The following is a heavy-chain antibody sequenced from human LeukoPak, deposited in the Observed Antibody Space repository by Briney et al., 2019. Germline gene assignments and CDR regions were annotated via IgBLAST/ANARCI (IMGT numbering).Heavy chain of an antibody. V-gene: IGHV3-53*01. CDR2: HYSDGNT. CDR3: ARGVEPLVANTLAY. Sequence: GGSLRLSCAASGFTVITNDMTWVRRAPGKGLEWVSVHYSDGNTKYADSVQGRFTISRDNSKNTLYLEMNSLSPDDTAVYYRARGVEPLVANTLAYWGQGTLVTVSS. J-gene: IGHJ4*02. CDR1: GFTVITND. D-gene: IGHD1-14*01.